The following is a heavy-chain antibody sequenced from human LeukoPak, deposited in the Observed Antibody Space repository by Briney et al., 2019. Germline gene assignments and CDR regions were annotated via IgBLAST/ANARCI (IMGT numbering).Heavy chain of an antibody. D-gene: IGHD6-13*01. Sequence: ASVTVSCKASGYTFTGYYMHWVRQAPGQGLEWMGWINPSSGGTNYAQKFQARVTMTRDTSISTAYMELSRLRSDDTAVYYCATLGSYSSSWFDDFDIWGQGTMVTVSS. CDR3: ATLGSYSSSWFDDFDI. CDR1: GYTFTGYY. CDR2: INPSSGGT. J-gene: IGHJ3*02. V-gene: IGHV1-2*02.